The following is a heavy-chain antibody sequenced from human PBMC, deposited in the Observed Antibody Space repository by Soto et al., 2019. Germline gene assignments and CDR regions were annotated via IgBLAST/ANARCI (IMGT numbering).Heavy chain of an antibody. CDR3: AREGVETGYYYDGRDV. V-gene: IGHV3-30-3*01. Sequence: QVQLVESGGGVVQPGRSLRLSSEASGFTFSSYAMHWVRQAPGKGLEWVAVISYDGSNKYYADSVKGRFTISRDNSKNTLDLQMNSLRAEYTAVYYCAREGVETGYYYDGRDVWGQGTTVTVSS. CDR1: GFTFSSYA. CDR2: ISYDGSNK. D-gene: IGHD5-18*01. J-gene: IGHJ6*02.